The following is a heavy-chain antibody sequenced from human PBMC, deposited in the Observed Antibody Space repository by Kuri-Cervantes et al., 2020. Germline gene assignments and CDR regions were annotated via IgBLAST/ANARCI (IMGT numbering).Heavy chain of an antibody. CDR3: ARDFGYQLLYRVVDY. CDR2: ISYDGSNK. CDR1: GFTFSIYA. V-gene: IGHV3-30-3*01. Sequence: LSLTCAAPGFTFSIYAMHWVRQAPGKGLEWVAVISYDGSNKYYADSVKGRFTISRDNSKNTLYLQMNSLRAEDTAVYYCARDFGYQLLYRVVDYWGQGPLVTVSS. J-gene: IGHJ4*02. D-gene: IGHD2-2*02.